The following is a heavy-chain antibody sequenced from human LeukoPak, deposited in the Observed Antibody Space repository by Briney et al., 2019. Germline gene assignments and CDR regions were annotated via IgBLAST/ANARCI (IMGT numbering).Heavy chain of an antibody. V-gene: IGHV3-23*01. CDR1: GGSFSGYY. CDR2: ITASGDRT. CDR3: ARRDIVVIVSASDY. Sequence: PSETLSLTCAVYGGSFSGYYWSWIRQAPGKGLEWVSGITASGDRTYYGDSVKGRFTVSRDNSKNTVYLQMNSLRVDDTAVYYCARRDIVVIVSASDYWGQGTLVTVSS. J-gene: IGHJ4*02. D-gene: IGHD2-15*01.